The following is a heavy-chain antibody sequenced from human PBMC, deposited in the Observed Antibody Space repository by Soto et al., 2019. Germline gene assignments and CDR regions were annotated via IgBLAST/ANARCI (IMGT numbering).Heavy chain of an antibody. V-gene: IGHV3-30-3*01. CDR1: GFTFSSYA. CDR2: ISYDGSNK. Sequence: GGSLRLSCAASGFTFSSYAMHWVRQAPGKGLEWVAVISYDGSNKYYADSVKGRFTISRDNSKNTLYLQMNSLRAEDTAVYYCAREVEQQLVRIPYFDYWGQGTLVTVSS. J-gene: IGHJ4*02. CDR3: AREVEQQLVRIPYFDY. D-gene: IGHD6-13*01.